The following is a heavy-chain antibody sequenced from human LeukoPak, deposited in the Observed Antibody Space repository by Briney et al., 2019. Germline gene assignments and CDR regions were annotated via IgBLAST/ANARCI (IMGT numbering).Heavy chain of an antibody. CDR2: IYSSGST. Sequence: SETLSLTCTVSGGSISSYYWSWIRQPPGKGLEWIGYIYSSGSTNYNPSLESRVTISVDTSKNQFSLKLSSVTAADTAVYYCAGMTTKVYYYMDVWGKGTTVTVSS. CDR1: GGSISSYY. V-gene: IGHV4-4*09. CDR3: AGMTTKVYYYMDV. J-gene: IGHJ6*03. D-gene: IGHD4-11*01.